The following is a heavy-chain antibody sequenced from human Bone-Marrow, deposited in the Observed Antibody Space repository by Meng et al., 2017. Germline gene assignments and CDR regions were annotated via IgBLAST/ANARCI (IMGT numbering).Heavy chain of an antibody. V-gene: IGHV1-2*06. J-gene: IGHJ4*02. D-gene: IGHD4-23*01. Sequence: ASVKVSCKPSGYNFPDYYIHWVRQAPGQGLEWVGRIDPKNGDTHYAQKFQGRVTMTGDTSISTAYMDLSGLRSDDTAVYYCASGGNSFGKGYFDYWGQGTLVTVSS. CDR3: ASGGNSFGKGYFDY. CDR2: IDPKNGDT. CDR1: GYNFPDYY.